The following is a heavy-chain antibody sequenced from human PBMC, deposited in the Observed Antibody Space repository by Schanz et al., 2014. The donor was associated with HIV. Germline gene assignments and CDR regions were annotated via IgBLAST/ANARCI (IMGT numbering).Heavy chain of an antibody. CDR1: GYTFTGYY. D-gene: IGHD2-8*01. CDR3: ARGARDCTNGVCGGYYFDY. V-gene: IGHV1-8*02. Sequence: QVQLVQSGAEVRRPGASVKVSCKASGYTFTGYYVHYIHWMRQAPGQGLEWMGWMNPNSGNTGFAQKFQGRVTMTRNTSISTAYMELSSLTSEDTAVYYCARGARDCTNGVCGGYYFDYWGQGTLVTVSS. J-gene: IGHJ4*02. CDR2: MNPNSGNT.